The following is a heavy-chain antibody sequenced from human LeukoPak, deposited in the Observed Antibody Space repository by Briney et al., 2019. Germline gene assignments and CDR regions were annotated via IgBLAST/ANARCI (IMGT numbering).Heavy chain of an antibody. Sequence: LPGGSLRLSCAASGFTFSSYDMHWVRHATGKGLEWVSAIGTAGDTYYPGSVKGRFTISRENAKTSLYLQMNSLRAGDTAVYYCARANNGADTAMVADAFDIWGQGTMVTVSS. CDR2: IGTAGDT. CDR1: GFTFSSYD. V-gene: IGHV3-13*01. J-gene: IGHJ3*02. D-gene: IGHD5-18*01. CDR3: ARANNGADTAMVADAFDI.